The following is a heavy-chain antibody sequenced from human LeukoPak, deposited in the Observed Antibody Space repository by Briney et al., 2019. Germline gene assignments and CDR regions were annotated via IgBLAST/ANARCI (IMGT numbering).Heavy chain of an antibody. V-gene: IGHV1-69*05. Sequence: SVKVSCKASGGTFSSYAISWVRQAPGQGLEWMGGIIPIFGTANYAQKFQGRVTITTDESTSTAYMELCSLRSEDTAVYYCARDTTYTYYYGSGSYSENWFDPWGQGTLVTVSS. CDR1: GGTFSSYA. CDR2: IIPIFGTA. J-gene: IGHJ5*02. D-gene: IGHD3-10*01. CDR3: ARDTTYTYYYGSGSYSENWFDP.